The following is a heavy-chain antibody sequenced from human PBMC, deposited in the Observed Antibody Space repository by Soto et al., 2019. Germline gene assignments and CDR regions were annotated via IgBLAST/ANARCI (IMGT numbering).Heavy chain of an antibody. CDR1: GFSLSNARMG. J-gene: IGHJ4*02. V-gene: IGHV2-26*01. D-gene: IGHD1-26*01. Sequence: QVTLKESGPVLVKPTETLTLTCTVSGFSLSNARMGVSWIRQPPGKALEWLAHIFSNDEKSYSTSLKIRLTIAKDTSQSEVVITMTNMDPVDTATYYRARIQGGSYYGVDWGEGTLVTVSS. CDR2: IFSNDEK. CDR3: ARIQGGSYYGVD.